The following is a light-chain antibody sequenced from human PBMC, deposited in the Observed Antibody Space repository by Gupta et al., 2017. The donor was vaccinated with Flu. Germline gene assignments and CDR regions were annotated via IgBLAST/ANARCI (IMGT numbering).Light chain of an antibody. CDR1: QSVRSTY. V-gene: IGKV3-20*01. Sequence: EIVLTQSPGTLSLSPGERATLSFRASQSVRSTYCAWYQQKPGQAPSILIYGASTRAAGIPDRFSGSGSGTDVTLTIIRLEPEDFAVYYCQQGGASPSWAFGPGTKVEIK. J-gene: IGKJ1*01. CDR3: QQGGASPSWA. CDR2: GAS.